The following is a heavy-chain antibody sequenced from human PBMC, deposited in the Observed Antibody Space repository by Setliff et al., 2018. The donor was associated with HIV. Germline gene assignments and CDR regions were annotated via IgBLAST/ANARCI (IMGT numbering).Heavy chain of an antibody. Sequence: KASETLSLTCNLSGDSIRSQFWTWIRQTPGKGLEWIASIETTGTVNYSPSLKSRVSISLDPSRSQFSLTLRPVTAADTAVYYCARVPSAGVRGRPDLYHWFDPWGQGTLVTVSS. V-gene: IGHV4-4*08. J-gene: IGHJ5*02. CDR3: ARVPSAGVRGRPDLYHWFDP. D-gene: IGHD3-3*01. CDR1: GDSIRSQF. CDR2: IETTGTV.